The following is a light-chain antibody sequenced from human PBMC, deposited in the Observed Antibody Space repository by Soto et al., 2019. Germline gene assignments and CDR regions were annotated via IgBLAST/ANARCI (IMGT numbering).Light chain of an antibody. CDR3: LQATQSQWT. Sequence: DIVMTQTPLSSPVTLGQAASISCRSSQSLVHNYGNIYLSWFQQRPGQHPRLLIYKFSDRFYGGRERYSGRGAGPDFPLTTSSVEAEDGGVFYRLQATQSQWTFGHGTKVETK. CDR2: KFS. V-gene: IGKV2-24*01. CDR1: QSLVHNYGNIY. J-gene: IGKJ1*01.